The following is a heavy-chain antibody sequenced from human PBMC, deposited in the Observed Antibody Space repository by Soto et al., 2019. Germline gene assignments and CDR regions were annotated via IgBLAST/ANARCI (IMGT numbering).Heavy chain of an antibody. Sequence: PSETLSLTCAVYGGSFSGYYWTWIRQPPGKGLEWIGYIYYSGSTYYTPSPESRVTISVDTSKNQFSLKLSSVTAADTAVYYCASTYYNDSSGPFDYWGQGTLVTVSS. CDR1: GGSFSGYY. D-gene: IGHD3-22*01. CDR3: ASTYYNDSSGPFDY. V-gene: IGHV4-34*09. CDR2: IYYSGST. J-gene: IGHJ4*02.